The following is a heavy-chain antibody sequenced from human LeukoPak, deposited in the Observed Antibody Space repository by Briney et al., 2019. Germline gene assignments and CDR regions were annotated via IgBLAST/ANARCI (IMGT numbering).Heavy chain of an antibody. CDR1: GGSISSGGYS. CDR2: IYHIGST. V-gene: IGHV4-30-2*01. J-gene: IGHJ4*02. Sequence: PSQTLSLTGGVLGGSISSGGYSWSWIRQPPGKGLEWIGYIYHIGSTYDNPSLKSRVTISVDRSTHQFCLKLSSVTAAATAVYYCARRYCSSSSCYDDYWGTGTLVTVST. D-gene: IGHD2-2*01. CDR3: ARRYCSSSSCYDDY.